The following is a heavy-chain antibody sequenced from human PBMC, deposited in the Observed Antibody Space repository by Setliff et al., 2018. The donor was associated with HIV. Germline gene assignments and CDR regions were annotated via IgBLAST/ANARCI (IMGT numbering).Heavy chain of an antibody. CDR1: GYTFSSYG. J-gene: IGHJ6*03. CDR2: ISAYNGDT. V-gene: IGHV1-18*01. Sequence: ASVKVSCKASGYTFSSYGISWVRQAPGQGLEWMGRISAYNGDTNYVQKFQGRVTMTTDTSTNTAYMELRSLRSDDTAVYYCVRDCITIFCVAQYYNYIDVWGKGTTVTVSS. CDR3: VRDCITIFCVAQYYNYIDV. D-gene: IGHD3-3*01.